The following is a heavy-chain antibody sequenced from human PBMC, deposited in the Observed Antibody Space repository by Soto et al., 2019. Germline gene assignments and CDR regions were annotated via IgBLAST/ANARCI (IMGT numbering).Heavy chain of an antibody. CDR2: IYYSGST. V-gene: IGHV4-39*01. D-gene: IGHD3-10*01. CDR1: GGSISSSSYY. Sequence: SETLSLTCTISGGSISSSSYYWGWIRQPPGKGQEWIGSIYYSGSTYYNPSLKSRVTISVDTSKNQFSLKLSSVTAADTAVYYCARRITMVRGVINYYYYGMDVWGQGTTVTVSS. CDR3: ARRITMVRGVINYYYYGMDV. J-gene: IGHJ6*02.